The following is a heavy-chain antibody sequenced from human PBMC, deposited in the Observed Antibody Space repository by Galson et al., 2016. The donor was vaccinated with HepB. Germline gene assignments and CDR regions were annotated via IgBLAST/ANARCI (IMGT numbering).Heavy chain of an antibody. V-gene: IGHV3-30*03. D-gene: IGHD2-2*01. CDR2: ISYDGSNK. Sequence: SLRLSCAASGFTFSTYAMSWVRQAPGKGLEWVAVISYDGSNKYYADSVKGRFTISRDNSKKTLYLQMSSLRAEDTAVYYCARGYCSSTSPCGMDVWGQGTTVTVSS. J-gene: IGHJ6*02. CDR3: ARGYCSSTSPCGMDV. CDR1: GFTFSTYA.